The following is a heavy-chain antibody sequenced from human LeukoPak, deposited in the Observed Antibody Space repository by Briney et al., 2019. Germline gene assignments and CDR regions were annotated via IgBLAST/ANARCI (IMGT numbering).Heavy chain of an antibody. J-gene: IGHJ5*02. CDR2: MNPNSGNT. Sequence: ASVKVSCKASGYTFTSYDINWVRQATGQGLEWMGWMNPNSGNTGYAQKFQGRVTMTRNTSISTAYMELSSLRSEDTAVYYCARGSSYYYDMAWFDPWGKGTLVTVSS. D-gene: IGHD3-22*01. CDR3: ARGSSYYYDMAWFDP. CDR1: GYTFTSYD. V-gene: IGHV1-8*01.